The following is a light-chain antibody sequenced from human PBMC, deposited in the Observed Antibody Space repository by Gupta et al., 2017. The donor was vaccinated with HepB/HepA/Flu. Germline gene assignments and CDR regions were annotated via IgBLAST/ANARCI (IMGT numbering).Light chain of an antibody. J-gene: IGLJ3*02. CDR3: VLYMGGGIWV. CDR2: STN. V-gene: IGLV8-61*01. CDR1: SGSVSTSYY. Sequence: QTVVTQEPSFSVSPGGTVTLTCGLSSGSVSTSYYASWYQQTPGQAPRTLIYSTNTRSSGVPDRFSGSIRGNKAALTITGAQADDESDYYCVLYMGGGIWVFGGGTKLTVL.